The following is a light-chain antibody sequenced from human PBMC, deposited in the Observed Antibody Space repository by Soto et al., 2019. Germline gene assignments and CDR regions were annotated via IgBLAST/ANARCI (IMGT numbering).Light chain of an antibody. CDR1: QSFRNNY. CDR2: GVS. J-gene: IGKJ4*01. Sequence: EVVLTQSPGTLSLSPGERATLSCRASQSFRNNYLAWYQQRPGQAPRLLIYGVSRRASGIPDRFSGSGSEADFTLTISRLESEDSGVYYCQQYDSTPGFTFGGGTKVEIK. V-gene: IGKV3-20*01. CDR3: QQYDSTPGFT.